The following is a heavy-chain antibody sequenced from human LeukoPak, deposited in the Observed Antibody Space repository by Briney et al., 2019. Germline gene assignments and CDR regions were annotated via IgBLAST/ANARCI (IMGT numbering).Heavy chain of an antibody. V-gene: IGHV1-2*02. CDR1: GYTFTNYY. Sequence: ASVTVSFKASGYTFTNYYIHWARQAPGQGLAWMGWINPTSGATNYAQKFQGRVTMTRDTSISTAYMELSSLRFDDTALYYCVRRQGGGWYGFDYWGQGTLVTVSS. CDR3: VRRQGGGWYGFDY. CDR2: INPTSGAT. D-gene: IGHD6-19*01. J-gene: IGHJ4*02.